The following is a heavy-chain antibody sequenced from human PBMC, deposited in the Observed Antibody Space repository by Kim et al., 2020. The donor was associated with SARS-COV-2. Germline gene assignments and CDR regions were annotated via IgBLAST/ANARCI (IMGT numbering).Heavy chain of an antibody. J-gene: IGHJ5*02. CDR2: IYYSGST. D-gene: IGHD3-3*01. V-gene: IGHV4-59*01. CDR3: ARTPGITIFGVADNWFDP. CDR1: GGSISSYY. Sequence: SETLSLTCTVSGGSISSYYWSWIRQLPGKGLEWIGYIYYSGSTNYNPSLKSRVTISVDTSKNQFSLKLSSVTAADTAVYYCARTPGITIFGVADNWFDPWGQGTLVTVSS.